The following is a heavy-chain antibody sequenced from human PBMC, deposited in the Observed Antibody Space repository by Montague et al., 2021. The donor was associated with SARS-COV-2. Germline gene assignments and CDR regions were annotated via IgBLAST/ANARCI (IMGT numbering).Heavy chain of an antibody. CDR3: ARAVPYVFRPLKYFDY. Sequence: SLRLSCAASGFTFGSYEMSWVRQAPGKGLEWVSYISSSGSTIYYADSVKGRFTISRDNAKNSLYLQMNSLRAEDTAVYYCARAVPYVFRPLKYFDYWGQGTLVTVSS. D-gene: IGHD3-16*01. V-gene: IGHV3-48*03. J-gene: IGHJ4*02. CDR1: GFTFGSYE. CDR2: ISSSGSTI.